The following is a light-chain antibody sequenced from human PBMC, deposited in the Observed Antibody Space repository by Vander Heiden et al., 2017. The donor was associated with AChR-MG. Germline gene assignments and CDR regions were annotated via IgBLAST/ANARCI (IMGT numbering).Light chain of an antibody. J-gene: IGLJ2*01. Sequence: QLVLTQSPSASASLGASVQPTCTLSSGHSSYAIAWHQQQPEKGPRYLMKLNSDGSHSKGDGIPDRFSGSSSGAERYLTISSLQSEDEADYYCQTWGTGIRVVFGGGTKLTVL. V-gene: IGLV4-69*01. CDR2: LNSDGSH. CDR3: QTWGTGIRVV. CDR1: SGHSSYA.